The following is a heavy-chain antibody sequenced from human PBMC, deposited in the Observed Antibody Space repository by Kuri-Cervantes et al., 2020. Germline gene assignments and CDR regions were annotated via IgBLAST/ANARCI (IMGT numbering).Heavy chain of an antibody. D-gene: IGHD5-18*01. V-gene: IGHV3-23*01. CDR2: ISGSGGST. CDR3: ARIDSYGDY. CDR1: GFTFSSNA. Sequence: GGSLRLSCAASGFTFSSNAMTWVRQAPGKGLEWVSSISGSGGSTYYADSVKGRFTISRDNSKNTLYLQMNSLRGEDTAVYYCARIDSYGDYWGQGTMVTVSS. J-gene: IGHJ4*03.